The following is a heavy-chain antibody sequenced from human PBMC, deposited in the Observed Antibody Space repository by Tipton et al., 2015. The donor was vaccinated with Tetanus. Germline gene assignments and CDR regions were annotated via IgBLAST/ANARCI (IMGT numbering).Heavy chain of an antibody. J-gene: IGHJ4*02. D-gene: IGHD6-6*01. CDR1: DGSFSAYY. Sequence: TLSLTCDVYDGSFSAYYWTWIRQPPGKGLEWVGYIYHTGGSYYNPSLKSRVSMSVDLSKNQFSLILSSVTAADTAVYYCVRAPYSSSGKFYFDYWGQGTLVTVSS. CDR3: VRAPYSSSGKFYFDY. V-gene: IGHV4-34*01. CDR2: IYHTGGS.